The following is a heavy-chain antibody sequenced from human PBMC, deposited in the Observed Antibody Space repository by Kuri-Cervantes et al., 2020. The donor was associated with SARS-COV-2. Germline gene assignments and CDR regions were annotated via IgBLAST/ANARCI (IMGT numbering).Heavy chain of an antibody. CDR1: GFTFSSYA. CDR3: ARETTDAFDI. CDR2: ISYDGSNK. Sequence: GGSLRLSCAASGFTFSSYAMHWVRQAPGKGLEWVAVISYDGSNKYYADSVKGRFTISRDNSKDTLYLQMNSLRAEDTAVYYCARETTDAFDIWGQGTMVTVSS. D-gene: IGHD1-1*01. J-gene: IGHJ3*02. V-gene: IGHV3-30-3*01.